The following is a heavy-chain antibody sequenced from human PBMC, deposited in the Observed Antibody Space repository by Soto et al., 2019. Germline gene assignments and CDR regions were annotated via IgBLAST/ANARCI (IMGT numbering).Heavy chain of an antibody. V-gene: IGHV3-53*01. D-gene: IGHD6-19*01. CDR1: GVTVSDSY. Sequence: GGSLRLSCAVSGVTVSDSYINWVRQAPGRGLEWVSVTYNGGTTFYADSVRGRLTISRDSSKNTVDLQMNSLRVEDTAEYYCAKGEESIAVAISSYYGMEVWGQGTTVTVSS. CDR3: AKGEESIAVAISSYYGMEV. J-gene: IGHJ6*02. CDR2: TYNGGTT.